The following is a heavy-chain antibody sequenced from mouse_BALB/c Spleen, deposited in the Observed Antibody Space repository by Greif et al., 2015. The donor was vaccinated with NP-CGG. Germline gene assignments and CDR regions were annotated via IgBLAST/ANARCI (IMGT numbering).Heavy chain of an antibody. V-gene: IGHV1S81*02. J-gene: IGHJ2*01. D-gene: IGHD2-4*01. CDR2: INPSNGGT. Sequence: QVQLQQSGAELVKPGASVKLSCKASGYTFTSYYMYWVKQRPGQGLEWIGEINPSNGGTNFNEESKSKATLTVDKSSSTSYMQLSSLTSEYSAVYYCTREGDYDVGDYWGQGTTLTVSS. CDR1: GYTFTSYY. CDR3: TREGDYDVGDY.